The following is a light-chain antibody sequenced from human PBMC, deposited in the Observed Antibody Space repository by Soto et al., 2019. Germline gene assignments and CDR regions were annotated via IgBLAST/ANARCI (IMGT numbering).Light chain of an antibody. V-gene: IGKV3-11*01. Sequence: EIVLTRSPATLSLSPGERATLSCRASQSVGYYLAWYQQKPGQAPRLLIYDASNRATGIPARFSGTGSGTDFALTISSLEPEDFAVYYCQQRRDWPLTFGGGTKVEIK. CDR1: QSVGYY. J-gene: IGKJ4*01. CDR3: QQRRDWPLT. CDR2: DAS.